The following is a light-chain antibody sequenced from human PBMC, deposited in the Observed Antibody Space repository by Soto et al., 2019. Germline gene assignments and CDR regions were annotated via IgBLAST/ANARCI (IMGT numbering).Light chain of an antibody. CDR1: QSVSRSY. CDR2: GAS. V-gene: IGKV3-20*01. J-gene: IGKJ5*01. CDR3: QQYGSPIT. Sequence: EIVLTQSPGTLSLSPGERATLSCRASQSVSRSYLAWYQQKPGQAPRLLIYGASSRATGIPDRFSGSGSGTDFTPTISRLEPEDFALYYCQQYGSPITFGQGTRLEIK.